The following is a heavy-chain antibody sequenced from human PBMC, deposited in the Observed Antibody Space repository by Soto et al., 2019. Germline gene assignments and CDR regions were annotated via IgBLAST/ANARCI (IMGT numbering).Heavy chain of an antibody. J-gene: IGHJ3*02. D-gene: IGHD3-3*01. CDR3: ARGGGVGVAGSAAFDM. V-gene: IGHV1-2*02. Sequence: QLHLVQSGAVVKKPGASVTVSCSASGYPVTAYYMHWVRQAPGRGLEWMGGINPAPGAAKYTQTFQGRVPMTRDPSTSTVFMELSGLTSEDTAVFYWARGGGVGVAGSAAFDMWGQGTLVTVSS. CDR1: GYPVTAYY. CDR2: INPAPGAA.